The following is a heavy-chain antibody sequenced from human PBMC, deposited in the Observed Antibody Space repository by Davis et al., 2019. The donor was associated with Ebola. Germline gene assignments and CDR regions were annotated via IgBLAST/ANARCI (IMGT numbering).Heavy chain of an antibody. Sequence: PGGSLRLSCAASGFVFSSYGMHWVRQAPGKGLEWVAVISYDGSNKYYADSVKGRFTISKDNSKNTLYLQMNSLRAEDTAVYYCAKSLSGGNDYWGQGTLVTVSS. CDR2: ISYDGSNK. CDR3: AKSLSGGNDY. CDR1: GFVFSSYG. J-gene: IGHJ4*02. D-gene: IGHD2-15*01. V-gene: IGHV3-30*18.